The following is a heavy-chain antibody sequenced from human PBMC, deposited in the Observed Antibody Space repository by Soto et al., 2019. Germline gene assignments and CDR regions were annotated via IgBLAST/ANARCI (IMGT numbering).Heavy chain of an antibody. J-gene: IGHJ4*02. CDR1: GGTFSSYA. CDR2: IIPILGTA. Sequence: QVQLVQSGAEVKKPGSSVKVSCKASGGTFSSYAISWVRQAPGQGLEWMGGIIPILGTANYAQKFQGRVMITADATTSTAYMELSSLRSEDTAVYYCARVRVRFLEWLGSEGWGQGTLVTVSS. D-gene: IGHD3-3*01. V-gene: IGHV1-69*12. CDR3: ARVRVRFLEWLGSEG.